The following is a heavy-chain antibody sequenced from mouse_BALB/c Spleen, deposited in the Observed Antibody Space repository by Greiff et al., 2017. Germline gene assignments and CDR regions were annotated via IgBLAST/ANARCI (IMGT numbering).Heavy chain of an antibody. CDR2: ISTYSGNT. CDR3: ARGDY. Sequence: QVQLQQSGPELVKPGASVKMSCKASGYTFTDYVISWVKQRTGQGLEWIGVISTYSGNTNYNQKFKGKATMTVDKSSSTAYMKLARLTSEDSAIYYRARGDYWGQGTSVTVSS. J-gene: IGHJ4*01. V-gene: IGHV1S137*01. CDR1: GYTFTDYV.